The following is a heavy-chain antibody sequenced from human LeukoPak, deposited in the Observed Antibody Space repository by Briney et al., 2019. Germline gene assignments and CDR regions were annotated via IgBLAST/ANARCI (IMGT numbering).Heavy chain of an antibody. CDR1: GYTFTTYP. CDR2: ISAYNGNT. D-gene: IGHD3-3*01. J-gene: IGHJ4*02. Sequence: ASVKVSCKASGYTFTTYPMHWVRQAPGQRLEWMGWISAYNGNTNYAQKLQGRVTMTTDTSTSTAYMELRSLRSDDTAVYYCALSYDFWSGLTYWGQGTLVTVSS. CDR3: ALSYDFWSGLTY. V-gene: IGHV1-18*01.